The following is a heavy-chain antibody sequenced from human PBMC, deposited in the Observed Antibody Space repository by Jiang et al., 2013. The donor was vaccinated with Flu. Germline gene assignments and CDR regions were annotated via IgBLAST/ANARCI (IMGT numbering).Heavy chain of an antibody. V-gene: IGHV4-61*01. J-gene: IGHJ3*02. Sequence: GSGLVKPSETLSLTCTVSGGSVSSGSYYWSWIRQPPGKGLEWIGYIYYSGSTNYNPSLKSRVTISVDTSKNQFSLKLSSVTAADTAVYYCARGGTSGYYDPGAFDIWGQGTMVTVSS. CDR3: ARGGTSGYYDPGAFDI. CDR2: IYYSGST. CDR1: GGSVSSGSYY. D-gene: IGHD3-22*01.